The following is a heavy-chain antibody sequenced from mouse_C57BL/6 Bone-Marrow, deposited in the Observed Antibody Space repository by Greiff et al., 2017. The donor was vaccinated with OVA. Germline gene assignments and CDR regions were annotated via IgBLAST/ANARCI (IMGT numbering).Heavy chain of an antibody. CDR3: AFYGNPFYYAMDY. D-gene: IGHD2-1*01. V-gene: IGHV1-52*01. CDR1: GYTFTSYW. J-gene: IGHJ4*01. Sequence: VQLQQPGAELVRPGSSVKLSCKASGYTFTSYWMHWVKQRPIQGLEWIGNIDPSDSETHYNQKFKDKATLTVDKSSSTAYMQLSSLTSEDSAVYYCAFYGNPFYYAMDYWGQGTSVTVSS. CDR2: IDPSDSET.